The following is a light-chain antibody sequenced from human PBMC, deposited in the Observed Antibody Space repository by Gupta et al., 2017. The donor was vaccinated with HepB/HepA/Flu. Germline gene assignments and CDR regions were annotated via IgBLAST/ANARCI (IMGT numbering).Light chain of an antibody. CDR1: QSVSSY. J-gene: IGKJ4*01. V-gene: IGKV3-11*01. CDR2: DAS. Sequence: EIVFTQSPATLSLSPGERATLSCRASQSVSSYLAWYQQKPGQAPRLLIYDASNRATGIPARFSGSGSGTDFTLTISSLESEDFAVYYCQQRSNWPPLTFGGGTKVEIK. CDR3: QQRSNWPPLT.